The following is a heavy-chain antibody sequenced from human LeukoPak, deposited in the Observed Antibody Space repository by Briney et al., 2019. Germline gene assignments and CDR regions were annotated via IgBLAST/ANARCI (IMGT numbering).Heavy chain of an antibody. J-gene: IGHJ4*02. CDR2: IKQDRSEK. CDR3: TRDFGRSSYYFDF. Sequence: GGSLRLSCAASGFTFTNYWMSWVRQAPGKGLELVANIKQDRSEKYYVDSVRGRVTISRDNAENSLFLQMNRLRVEDTAVYYCTRDFGRSSYYFDFWGQGTLVTVSS. CDR1: GFTFTNYW. V-gene: IGHV3-7*01. D-gene: IGHD3-3*01.